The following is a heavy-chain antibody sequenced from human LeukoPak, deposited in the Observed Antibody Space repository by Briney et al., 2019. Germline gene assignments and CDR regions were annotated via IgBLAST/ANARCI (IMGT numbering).Heavy chain of an antibody. D-gene: IGHD2/OR15-2a*01. CDR2: IRYDGSNK. V-gene: IGHV3-30*02. J-gene: IGHJ6*02. CDR1: GFTFSSYG. CDR3: ARGHEIGYYGMDV. Sequence: PGGSLRLSCAASGFTFSSYGMHWVRQAPGKGLEWVAFIRYDGSNKYYADSVKGRFTISRDNSKNTLYLQMSSLRAEDTAVYYCARGHEIGYYGMDVWGQGTTVTVSS.